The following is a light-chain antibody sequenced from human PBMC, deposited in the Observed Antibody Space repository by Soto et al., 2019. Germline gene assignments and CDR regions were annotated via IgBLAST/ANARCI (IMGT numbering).Light chain of an antibody. CDR2: AAS. J-gene: IGKJ3*01. V-gene: IGKV1-9*01. Sequence: DIPLTQSPSFLSASIGDRVTITCRASQGISNYLAWYQQKPGKAPKLLIFAASTLQSGVPSRFSGSGSGTAFTLTISSLQPEDFATYWCQQVNSSPFTFGPGTKVDIK. CDR1: QGISNY. CDR3: QQVNSSPFT.